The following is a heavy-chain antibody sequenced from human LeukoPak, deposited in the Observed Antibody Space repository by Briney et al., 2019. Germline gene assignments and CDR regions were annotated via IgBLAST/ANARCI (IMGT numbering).Heavy chain of an antibody. D-gene: IGHD1-26*01. CDR1: GASVGSAGYY. CDR2: VYYIDNT. Sequence: PSETLSLTCTVSGASVGSAGYYWSWIRQPPGGGLEWIGYVYYIDNTNYNPSLKSRVTMSVNPSKNQFSLNPHSVTAADTAMYYCARTQSQSGSYRYYFAYWGQGTLVTVSS. J-gene: IGHJ4*02. V-gene: IGHV4-61*08. CDR3: ARTQSQSGSYRYYFAY.